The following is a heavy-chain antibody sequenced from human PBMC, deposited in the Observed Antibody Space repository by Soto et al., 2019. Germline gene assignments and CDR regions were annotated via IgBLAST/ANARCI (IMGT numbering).Heavy chain of an antibody. CDR3: ARAVAVPADFDY. CDR1: GYTFTGYA. CDR2: INAGNGNT. D-gene: IGHD6-19*01. V-gene: IGHV1-3*01. Sequence: ASVKVSCKASGYTFTGYAMHWVRQAPGQRLEWMGWINAGNGNTKYSQKFQGRVTITRDTSASTAYMELSSLRSEDTAVYYCARAVAVPADFDYWGRGTLVTVS. J-gene: IGHJ4*02.